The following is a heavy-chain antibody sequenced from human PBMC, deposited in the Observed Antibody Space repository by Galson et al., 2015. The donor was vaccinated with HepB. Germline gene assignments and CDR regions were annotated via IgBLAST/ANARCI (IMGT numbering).Heavy chain of an antibody. CDR1: NYTFTRYG. CDR2: ISAYNGNT. Sequence: SVKVSCKASNYTFTRYGISWVRQAPGQGLEWMGWISAYNGNTNYAQKFQGRVTMTTDTSTSTAYMELRSLRSDDTAIYYCARVVSDVAYFYFYYMDVWGKGTTVTVSS. CDR3: ARVVSDVAYFYFYYMDV. J-gene: IGHJ6*03. V-gene: IGHV1-18*01. D-gene: IGHD3-10*01.